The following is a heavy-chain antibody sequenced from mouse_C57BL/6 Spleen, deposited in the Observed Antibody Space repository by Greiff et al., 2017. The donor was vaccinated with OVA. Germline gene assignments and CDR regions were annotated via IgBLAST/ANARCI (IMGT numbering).Heavy chain of an antibody. J-gene: IGHJ4*01. CDR2: INYDGSST. V-gene: IGHV5-16*01. CDR1: GFTFSDYY. D-gene: IGHD2-3*01. CDR3: AREEDGFYAMDY. Sequence: EVNVVESEGGLVQPGSSMKLSCTASGFTFSDYYMAWVRQVPEKGLEWVANINYDGSSTYYLDSLKSRFIISRDNAKNILYLQMSSLKSEDTATYYCAREEDGFYAMDYWGQGTSVTVSS.